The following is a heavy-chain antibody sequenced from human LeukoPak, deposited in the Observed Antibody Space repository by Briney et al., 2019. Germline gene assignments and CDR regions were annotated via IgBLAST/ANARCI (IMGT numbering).Heavy chain of an antibody. V-gene: IGHV4-4*08. CDR1: GGSISSYY. Sequence: SETLSLTCTVSGGSISSYYWNWIRQPPGKGLEWIGRIYTSGSTNYNPSLKSRVTISVDTSKNQFSLRLTSVTAADTAVYYCARDREVAPSWFDPWGQGTLVTVSS. CDR2: IYTSGST. J-gene: IGHJ5*02. D-gene: IGHD5-12*01. CDR3: ARDREVAPSWFDP.